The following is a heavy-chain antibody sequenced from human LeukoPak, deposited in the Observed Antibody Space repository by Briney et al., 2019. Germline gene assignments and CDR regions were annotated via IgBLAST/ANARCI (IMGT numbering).Heavy chain of an antibody. D-gene: IGHD3-22*01. CDR3: ARPISGYYYAFDY. CDR2: MNPNSGST. CDR1: GYTFTSYD. J-gene: IGHJ4*02. Sequence: GASVKVSCKASGYTFTSYDINWVRQATGQGLEWMGWMNPNSGSTGYAQKFQGRVTMTRNTSISTAYMELSSLRSEDTAVYYCARPISGYYYAFDYWGQGTLVTVSS. V-gene: IGHV1-8*01.